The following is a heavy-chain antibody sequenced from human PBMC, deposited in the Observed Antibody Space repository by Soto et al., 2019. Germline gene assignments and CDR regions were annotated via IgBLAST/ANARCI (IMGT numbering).Heavy chain of an antibody. D-gene: IGHD3-10*01. V-gene: IGHV3-74*01. CDR2: INSDGSST. Sequence: EVQLVESGGGLVQSGGSLRLSCAASRFPFSSYWMYWVRQAPGKGLVWVSHINSDGSSTRYADSVTGRFTISRDNAKNTLYLHMNSLRAEDTAVYYCARGLLWFGDSSDLESYNYHYYMDVWGKGTTVTVSS. J-gene: IGHJ6*03. CDR3: ARGLLWFGDSSDLESYNYHYYMDV. CDR1: RFPFSSYW.